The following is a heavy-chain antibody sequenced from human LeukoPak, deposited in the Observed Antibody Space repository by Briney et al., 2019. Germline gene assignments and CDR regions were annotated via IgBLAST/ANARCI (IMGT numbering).Heavy chain of an antibody. CDR2: IFYSGNT. CDR3: ARHRMPDALASAFDY. D-gene: IGHD2-15*01. CDR1: GGSISSSGFY. V-gene: IGHV4-39*01. Sequence: SETLSLTCTVSGGSISSSGFYWDWIRQPPGKGLEWIGAIFYSGNTYYNPSLKSRVTISVDTSKNQFSLKLSSVTAADTAVYYCARHRMPDALASAFDYWGQGTLVTVPS. J-gene: IGHJ4*02.